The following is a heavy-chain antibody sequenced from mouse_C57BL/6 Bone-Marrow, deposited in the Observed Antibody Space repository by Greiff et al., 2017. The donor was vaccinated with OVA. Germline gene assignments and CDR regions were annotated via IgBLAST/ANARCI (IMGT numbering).Heavy chain of an antibody. D-gene: IGHD2-5*01. V-gene: IGHV1-81*01. CDR3: ARDVAYYSNYEAYWYFDV. CDR2: IYPRSGNT. Sequence: VQLVESGAELARPGASVKLSCKASGYTFTSYGISWVKQRTGQGLEWIVEIYPRSGNTYYNEKFKGKATLTADKSSSTAYMELRSLTSADSAVYFCARDVAYYSNYEAYWYFDVWGTGTTVTVAS. CDR1: GYTFTSYG. J-gene: IGHJ1*03.